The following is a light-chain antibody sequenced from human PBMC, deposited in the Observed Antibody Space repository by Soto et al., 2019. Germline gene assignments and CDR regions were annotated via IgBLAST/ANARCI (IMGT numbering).Light chain of an antibody. CDR2: GDS. J-gene: IGLJ3*02. V-gene: IGLV3-21*02. CDR1: NIESKS. CDR3: QVWDSGSDHWV. Sequence: SYELTQAPSVSVAPGQTARITCGGNNIESKSVHWYQQKPGQAPVLVVYGDSDRPSGIPERFSGANSENTATLAISRVEAGDEADYSCQVWDSGSDHWVFGCGTKLTVL.